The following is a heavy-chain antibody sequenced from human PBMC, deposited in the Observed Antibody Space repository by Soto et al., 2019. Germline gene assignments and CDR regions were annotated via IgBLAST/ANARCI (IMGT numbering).Heavy chain of an antibody. CDR2: ITGGGDYT. V-gene: IGHV3-23*01. D-gene: IGHD6-19*01. CDR3: AKELHTSSGWSQVIY. Sequence: GGSLRLSCAASGFTFSNYAMSWVRQAPGKGLEWVSGITGGGDYTYYADSVKGRLTTSRDNSKNTLYLQMNSLRAEDTAVYYCAKELHTSSGWSQVIYWGQGTLVTVS. CDR1: GFTFSNYA. J-gene: IGHJ4*02.